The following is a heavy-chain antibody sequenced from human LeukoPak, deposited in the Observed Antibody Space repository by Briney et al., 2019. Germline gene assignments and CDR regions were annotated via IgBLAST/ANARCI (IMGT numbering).Heavy chain of an antibody. V-gene: IGHV4-39*07. Sequence: PSETLSLTCTVPGGSISSSSYYRGWIRQPPGKGLEWIGSIYYSGSTYYNPSLKSRVTISVDTSKNQFSLKLSSVTAADTAVYYCARERTMTSFDYWGQGTLVTVSS. D-gene: IGHD3-22*01. J-gene: IGHJ4*02. CDR2: IYYSGST. CDR3: ARERTMTSFDY. CDR1: GGSISSSSYY.